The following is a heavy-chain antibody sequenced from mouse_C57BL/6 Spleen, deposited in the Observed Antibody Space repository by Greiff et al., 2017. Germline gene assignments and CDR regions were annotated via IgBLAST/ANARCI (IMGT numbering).Heavy chain of an antibody. V-gene: IGHV1-52*01. J-gene: IGHJ3*01. D-gene: IGHD1-1*01. Sequence: VQLQQPGAELVRPGSSVKLSCKASGYTFTSYWMHWVKQRPIQGLEWIGNIDPSDSETHYNQKFKDKATLTVDKSSSTAYMQLSSLTSEDSAVYYCARSGEDYYGSSYTWFAYWGQGTLVTVSA. CDR2: IDPSDSET. CDR3: ARSGEDYYGSSYTWFAY. CDR1: GYTFTSYW.